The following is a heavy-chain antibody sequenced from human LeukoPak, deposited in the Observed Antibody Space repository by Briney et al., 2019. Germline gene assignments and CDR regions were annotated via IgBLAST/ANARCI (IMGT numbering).Heavy chain of an antibody. J-gene: IGHJ6*03. CDR2: IYYSGST. CDR1: GGSINSYY. Sequence: SETLSLTCTVSGGSINSYYWSWIRQPPGKGLEWIGYIYYSGSTNYNPSLKSRVTISVDTSKNQFSLKLSSVTAADTAVYYCARRGYYYYMDVWGKGTTVTISS. CDR3: ARRGYYYYMDV. D-gene: IGHD3-10*01. V-gene: IGHV4-59*12.